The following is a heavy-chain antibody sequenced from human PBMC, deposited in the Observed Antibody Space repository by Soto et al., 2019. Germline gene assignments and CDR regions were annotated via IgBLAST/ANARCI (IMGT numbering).Heavy chain of an antibody. V-gene: IGHV3-48*03. J-gene: IGHJ6*02. D-gene: IGHD3-9*01. CDR1: GFTFSSYE. CDR2: ISSSGSTI. Sequence: GGSLRLSCAASGFTFSSYEMNWVRRAPGKGLEWVSYISSSGSTIYYADSVKGRFTISRDNAKNSLYLQMNSLRAEDTAVYYCARGAYYDILTGYYKAPLHYYGMDVWGQGTTVTVSS. CDR3: ARGAYYDILTGYYKAPLHYYGMDV.